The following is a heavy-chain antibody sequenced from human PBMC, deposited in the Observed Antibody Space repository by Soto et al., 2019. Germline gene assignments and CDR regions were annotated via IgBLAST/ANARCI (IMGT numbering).Heavy chain of an antibody. D-gene: IGHD1-26*01. Sequence: EVQLVESGGCWVQPGGSLRLSWAASGFPLSNFWMSWVRQAPGKGLEWVASIKEDGSEQTYVDSVKGRFSISRDNAQDTQYLQMSCLRVDDAAVYYCESYRQLGCGGQGTPALVSS. CDR2: IKEDGSEQ. J-gene: IGHJ4*02. CDR1: GFPLSNFW. V-gene: IGHV3-7*03. CDR3: ESYRQLGC.